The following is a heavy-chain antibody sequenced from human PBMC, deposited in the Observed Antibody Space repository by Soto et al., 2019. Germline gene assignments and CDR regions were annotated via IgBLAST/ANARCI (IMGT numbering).Heavy chain of an antibody. CDR3: ARVDRISIFGVINWLDT. CDR1: GYTFTGYY. CDR2: IIPDSGAT. D-gene: IGHD3-3*01. J-gene: IGHJ5*02. V-gene: IGHV1-2*02. Sequence: ASVKVSCKASGYTFTGYYIHWVRQAPGQGLEWMGWIIPDSGATNYTQKFQGRVTMTSETSTNTAFLELSRLRSDDTAVYFCARVDRISIFGVINWLDTWGQGTLVTVSS.